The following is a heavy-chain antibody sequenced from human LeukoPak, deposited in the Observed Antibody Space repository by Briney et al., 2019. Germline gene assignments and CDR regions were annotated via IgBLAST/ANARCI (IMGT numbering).Heavy chain of an antibody. J-gene: IGHJ4*02. V-gene: IGHV4-4*07. D-gene: IGHD2-2*01. CDR2: LYTSGGT. Sequence: TSETLSLTCTVSGASISSYYWSWIRQPAGKGLEWIGRLYTSGGTDYNPSLKSRLTMSVDTSKNQFSLKLSSVTAADTAVYYCARAPTVLVGYCSSASCQADYWGQGTLVTVSS. CDR3: ARAPTVLVGYCSSASCQADY. CDR1: GASISSYY.